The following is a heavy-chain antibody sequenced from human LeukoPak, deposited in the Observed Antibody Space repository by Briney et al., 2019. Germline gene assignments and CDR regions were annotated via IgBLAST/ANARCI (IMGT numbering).Heavy chain of an antibody. Sequence: GRSLRLSCAVSGFTFDDYAMHWVRQAPGKGLEWVSGISWNSGSIGYADSVKGRFTISRDNAKNSLYLQMNSLRAEDTALYYCAKDTSQQWLVLGYFDYWGQGTLVTVSS. J-gene: IGHJ4*02. V-gene: IGHV3-9*01. CDR3: AKDTSQQWLVLGYFDY. CDR1: GFTFDDYA. D-gene: IGHD6-19*01. CDR2: ISWNSGSI.